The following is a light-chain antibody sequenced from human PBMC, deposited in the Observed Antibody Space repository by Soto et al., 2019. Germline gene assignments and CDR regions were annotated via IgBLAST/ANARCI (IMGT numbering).Light chain of an antibody. CDR1: QSISSY. CDR2: AAS. V-gene: IGKV1-39*01. CDR3: QQSYSTPPFT. Sequence: DIQMTQSPSSLSASVGDRVTITCRASQSISSYLNWYQQKPGKAPKLLIYAASSLQSGVPSRFSGSGSGTDFNLTISSLQPEDVATYYCQQSYSTPPFTFGPGNKVDIK. J-gene: IGKJ3*01.